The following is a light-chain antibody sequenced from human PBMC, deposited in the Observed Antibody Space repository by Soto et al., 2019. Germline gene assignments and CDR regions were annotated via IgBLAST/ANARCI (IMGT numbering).Light chain of an antibody. Sequence: QSVLTQPASVSGSPGQSITISCTGTSSDVGSYNLVSWYQQHPGKAPKLMIYEGSKRPSGVSSRFSGSKSGNTASLTISGLKAEDEADYYCCSYAGGTTFVVFGGGTKLTVL. CDR3: CSYAGGTTFVV. CDR2: EGS. CDR1: SSDVGSYNL. J-gene: IGLJ3*02. V-gene: IGLV2-23*03.